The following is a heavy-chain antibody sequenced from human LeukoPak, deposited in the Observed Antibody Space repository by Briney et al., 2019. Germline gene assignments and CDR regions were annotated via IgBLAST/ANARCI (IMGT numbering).Heavy chain of an antibody. Sequence: SETLFLTCTVSGGSISSYYWSWIRQPPGKGLEWIAYIYYSGNTNSNPSLKSRLTISVDTSKNQFSLKLSSVTAADTAVYYCARGGTYYDYWGQGTLVTVSS. CDR2: IYYSGNT. V-gene: IGHV4-59*01. J-gene: IGHJ4*02. CDR1: GGSISSYY. D-gene: IGHD1-26*01. CDR3: ARGGTYYDY.